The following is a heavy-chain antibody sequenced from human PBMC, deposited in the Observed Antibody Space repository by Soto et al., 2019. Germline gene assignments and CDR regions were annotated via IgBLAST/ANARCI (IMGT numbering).Heavy chain of an antibody. J-gene: IGHJ4*02. CDR1: GYTFTSYA. Sequence: QVPLVQSGAEVKKPGASVKVSCKASGYTFTSYAMHWVRQAPGQRLEWMGWINAGNGNTKYSQKFQGRVTITRDTSASTAYMELSSLRSEDTAVYYCARARHILAAADPRPFDYWGQGTLVTVSS. CDR3: ARARHILAAADPRPFDY. D-gene: IGHD6-13*01. V-gene: IGHV1-3*01. CDR2: INAGNGNT.